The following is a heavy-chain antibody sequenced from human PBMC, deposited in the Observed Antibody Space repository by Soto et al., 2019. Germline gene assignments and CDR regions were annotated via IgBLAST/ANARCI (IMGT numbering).Heavy chain of an antibody. CDR1: SGSISSGEHY. CDR3: ARGRFGEIHDY. Sequence: LSLTCTVSSGSISSGEHYWSWLRQPPGKGLEWIGYIFSSGSTHYNASLKSRLTISIDTSQNQFSLQLTSVTATDTAVYYCARGRFGEIHDYWGQGTLVTVSS. J-gene: IGHJ4*02. V-gene: IGHV4-30-4*01. D-gene: IGHD3-10*01. CDR2: IFSSGST.